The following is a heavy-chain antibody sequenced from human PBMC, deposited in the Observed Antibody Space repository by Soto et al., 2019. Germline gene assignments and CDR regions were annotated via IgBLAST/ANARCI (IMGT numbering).Heavy chain of an antibody. J-gene: IGHJ4*02. Sequence: EVQLLESGGGLVQPGGSLRLSCAASGFTFSSYAMSWVRQAPGKGLEWVSAISGSGGSTYYADSVKGRFTISRDNSKNTLYLQMNSLRAEDTAVYYCAKDRYDILTGYPLPYYFDYWGQGTLVTVSS. V-gene: IGHV3-23*01. D-gene: IGHD3-9*01. CDR1: GFTFSSYA. CDR3: AKDRYDILTGYPLPYYFDY. CDR2: ISGSGGST.